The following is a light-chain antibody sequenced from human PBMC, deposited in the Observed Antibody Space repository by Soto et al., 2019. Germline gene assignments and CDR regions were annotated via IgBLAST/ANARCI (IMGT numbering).Light chain of an antibody. J-gene: IGLJ1*01. Sequence: QSALTQPASVSGSPGQSINISCTGTSGDVGGYNYVSWYQQHPGKAPKLMIYEDTNRPSGVSNRFSGSKSGNTASLTISGLQAENEADDYCSSYISSSTLYVFGTGTKLTVL. V-gene: IGLV2-14*01. CDR3: SSYISSSTLYV. CDR2: EDT. CDR1: SGDVGGYNY.